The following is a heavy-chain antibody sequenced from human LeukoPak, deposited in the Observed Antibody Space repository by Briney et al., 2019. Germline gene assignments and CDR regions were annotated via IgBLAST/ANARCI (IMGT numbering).Heavy chain of an antibody. CDR1: GFTFSSYA. J-gene: IGHJ4*02. CDR2: ISGSGDNT. CDR3: AKGSYYDSSGSFYFDY. V-gene: IGHV3-23*01. D-gene: IGHD3-22*01. Sequence: GGFLRLSCAASGFTFSSYAMSWVRQAPGRGLEWVSGISGSGDNTYYADSVKGRFAISRDNSKNTLYVQVNSLGTEDTAAYYCAKGSYYDSSGSFYFDYWGQGTLVTVSS.